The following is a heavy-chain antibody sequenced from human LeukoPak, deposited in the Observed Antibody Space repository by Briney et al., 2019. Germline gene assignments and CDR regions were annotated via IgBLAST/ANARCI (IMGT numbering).Heavy chain of an antibody. CDR3: ARIGPGYSSGWTGYYFDY. Sequence: GESLKISCKGSGYSFTSYWIGWVRQMPGKGLEWMGFIYPGDSDTRYSPSFQGQVTISADKSISTAYLQWSSLKASDTAMYYCARIGPGYSSGWTGYYFDYWGQGTLVTVSS. CDR2: IYPGDSDT. CDR1: GYSFTSYW. D-gene: IGHD6-19*01. V-gene: IGHV5-51*01. J-gene: IGHJ4*02.